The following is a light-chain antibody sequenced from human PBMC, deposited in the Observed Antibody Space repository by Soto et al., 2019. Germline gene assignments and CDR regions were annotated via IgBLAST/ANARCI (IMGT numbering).Light chain of an antibody. V-gene: IGKV4-1*01. CDR1: QSVLHSSNNKNY. CDR3: QQYYSSWT. CDR2: WAS. Sequence: DIVMTQSPDSLAVSLGERAAINCKSSQSVLHSSNNKNYLAWYQQKPRQPPKLLIYWASTRESGVPDRFSGSGSGTDFTLTSSSLQAEDVAVYYCQQYYSSWTFGQGTKVEIK. J-gene: IGKJ1*01.